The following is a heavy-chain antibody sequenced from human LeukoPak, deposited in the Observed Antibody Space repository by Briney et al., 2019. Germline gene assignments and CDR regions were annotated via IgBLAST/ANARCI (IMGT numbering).Heavy chain of an antibody. CDR1: GGSIGRSNYY. Sequence: SETLSLTCTVSGGSIGRSNYYWGWIRQPPGKGLEWIASLSYSESTYYNPSLKSRISISVDTSKNQFSLNLSSVTAADTAVYFCARVQGRLRSVPHDAFDIWGQGTTVIVSS. D-gene: IGHD3-16*01. CDR3: ARVQGRLRSVPHDAFDI. V-gene: IGHV4-39*07. J-gene: IGHJ3*02. CDR2: LSYSEST.